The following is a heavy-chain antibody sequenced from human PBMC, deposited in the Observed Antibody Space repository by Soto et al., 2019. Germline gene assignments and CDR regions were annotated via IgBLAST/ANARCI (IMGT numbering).Heavy chain of an antibody. J-gene: IGHJ6*02. V-gene: IGHV3-30*18. Sequence: HPGGSLRLSCAASGFTFSSYGMHWVRQAPGKGLEWVAVISYDGSNKYYADSVKGRFTISRDNSKNTLYLQMNSLRAEDTAVYYCAKDLGICSGGSCYYYYYGMDVWGQGTTVTV. CDR2: ISYDGSNK. D-gene: IGHD2-15*01. CDR3: AKDLGICSGGSCYYYYYGMDV. CDR1: GFTFSSYG.